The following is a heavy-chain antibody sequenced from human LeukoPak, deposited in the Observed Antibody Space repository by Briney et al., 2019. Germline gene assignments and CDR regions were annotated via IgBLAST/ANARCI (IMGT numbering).Heavy chain of an antibody. Sequence: GRSLRLSCAASGFTFSSYAMHWVRQAPGKGLEWVAVISYDGSNKYYADSVKGRFTISRDNSKNTLYLQMNSLRAEDTALYYCAKASSSWYVGDAFDIWGQGTMVTVSS. CDR1: GFTFSSYA. CDR3: AKASSSWYVGDAFDI. CDR2: ISYDGSNK. J-gene: IGHJ3*02. D-gene: IGHD6-13*01. V-gene: IGHV3-30*04.